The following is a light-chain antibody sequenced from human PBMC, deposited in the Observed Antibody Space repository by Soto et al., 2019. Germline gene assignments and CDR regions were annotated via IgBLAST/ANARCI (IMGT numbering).Light chain of an antibody. CDR1: SGSIARNY. CDR3: QSYDSSNAV. Sequence: NFMLTQPHSVSESPGKTVTISCTRSSGSIARNYVQWYQQRPGSAPTTVIYEDNQRPSVVPDRLSGSIDSSTNSASLTISGLKTEDEADYYRQSYDSSNAVFGGGTQVTVL. V-gene: IGLV6-57*03. J-gene: IGLJ7*01. CDR2: EDN.